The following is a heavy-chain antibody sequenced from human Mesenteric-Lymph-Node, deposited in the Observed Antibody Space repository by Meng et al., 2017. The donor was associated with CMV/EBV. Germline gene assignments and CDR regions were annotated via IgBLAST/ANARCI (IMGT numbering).Heavy chain of an antibody. CDR2: VNWNGGDT. J-gene: IGHJ4*02. V-gene: IGHV3-20*04. D-gene: IGHD1-26*01. CDR3: ARDSGVKFAYFDY. Sequence: GGSLRLSCAASGFTFDDYGMSWVRQAPGKGLEWVCGVNWNGGDTACGDSVEGRFTISRDNAKNSVYLQMDSLRGEDTALYFCARDSGVKFAYFDYWGQGALVTVSS. CDR1: GFTFDDYG.